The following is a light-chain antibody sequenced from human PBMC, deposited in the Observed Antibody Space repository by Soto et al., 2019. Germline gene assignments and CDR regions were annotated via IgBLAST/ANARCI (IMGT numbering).Light chain of an antibody. CDR3: PHYGSSSR. CDR2: DAS. Sequence: WSQSPSTLSLSSGERATLSCGASQSVSNNQLAWYQQKPGLAPRLLIYDASSWVAGIPDSFSGSGSGTDFTLTICRLEPEDFAVYYGPHYGSSSRFGQGTKVDIK. J-gene: IGKJ1*01. CDR1: QSVSNNQ. V-gene: IGKV3D-20*01.